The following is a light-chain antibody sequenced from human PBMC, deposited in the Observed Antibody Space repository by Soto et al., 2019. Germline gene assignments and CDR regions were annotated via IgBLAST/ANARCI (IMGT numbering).Light chain of an antibody. CDR1: SSDVGGYNY. CDR2: EVT. CDR3: SSYRTGGPFV. V-gene: IGLV2-8*01. Sequence: QSALTQPPSASGSPGQSVTISCTGTSSDVGGYNYVSWYQQHPGKAPKLMIYEVTKRPSGVPDRFSGSKSGNTASLTISGLQAEDEADYYCSSYRTGGPFVFGTGTKLTVL. J-gene: IGLJ1*01.